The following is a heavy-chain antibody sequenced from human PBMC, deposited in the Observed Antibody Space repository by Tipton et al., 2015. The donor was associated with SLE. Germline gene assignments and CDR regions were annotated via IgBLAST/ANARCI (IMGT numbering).Heavy chain of an antibody. V-gene: IGHV4-59*01. J-gene: IGHJ4*02. CDR2: IYYSGST. CDR3: ARGKYSGSLFDY. Sequence: TLSLTCTVSGGSISSYYWSWIRQPPGKGPEWIGYIYYSGSTNYNPSLKSRVTISVDTSKNQFSLKLSSVTAADTAVYYCARGKYSGSLFDYWGQGTLVTVSS. D-gene: IGHD1-26*01. CDR1: GGSISSYY.